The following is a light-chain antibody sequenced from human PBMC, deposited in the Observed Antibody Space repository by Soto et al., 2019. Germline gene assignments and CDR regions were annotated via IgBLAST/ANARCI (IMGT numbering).Light chain of an antibody. CDR2: DAS. V-gene: IGKV1-5*01. J-gene: IGKJ2*01. Sequence: DIQMTQSPSTLSASVGDRVTITCRASQSISSWLAWYQQKPGKAPKLLIFDASSLESGTPSRFSGRRSGTQFTLTINGLQPDDFATYYCQQYGRSPPYTFGQGTKLEIQ. CDR1: QSISSW. CDR3: QQYGRSPPYT.